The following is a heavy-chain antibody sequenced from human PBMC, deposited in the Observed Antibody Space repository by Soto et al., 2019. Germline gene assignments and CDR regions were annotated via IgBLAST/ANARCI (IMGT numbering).Heavy chain of an antibody. Sequence: GESLKISCKGSGYNFAGYWIAWVRQMPGKGLELMGIIYPSDSDTRYRPSFQGQVTISADKSISSAYLQWSSLRASDTAMYYCARGAVSTRTFDYWGQATPVTVSA. CDR2: IYPSDSDT. D-gene: IGHD6-19*01. V-gene: IGHV5-51*01. J-gene: IGHJ4*02. CDR3: ARGAVSTRTFDY. CDR1: GYNFAGYW.